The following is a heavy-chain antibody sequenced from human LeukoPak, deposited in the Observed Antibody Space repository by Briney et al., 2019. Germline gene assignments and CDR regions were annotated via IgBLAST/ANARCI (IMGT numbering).Heavy chain of an antibody. V-gene: IGHV4-59*01. CDR2: IYYSGST. Sequence: SETLSPTCAVSGGSISSYCWSWIRQPPGKGLEWIAYIYYSGSTHHNPSLKSRVTISVDTSKNQFSLKLSSVTAADTAVYYCARYVWGSYPTFEDYWGQGTLVTVSS. D-gene: IGHD3-16*02. CDR1: GGSISSYC. J-gene: IGHJ4*02. CDR3: ARYVWGSYPTFEDY.